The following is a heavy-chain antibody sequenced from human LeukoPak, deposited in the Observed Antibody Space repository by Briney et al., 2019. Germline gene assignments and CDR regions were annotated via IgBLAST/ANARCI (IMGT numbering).Heavy chain of an antibody. Sequence: SETLSLTCSVSGGSISGYYWSWIRQPPGKGLEWIGYIQYSGSTSYNPSLKSRVTISVDTSKNQLSLRLSSVTAADTAVYYCARHLPYSSGWARYLDYWGQGILVIVSS. D-gene: IGHD6-19*01. CDR3: ARHLPYSSGWARYLDY. J-gene: IGHJ4*02. V-gene: IGHV4-59*08. CDR1: GGSISGYY. CDR2: IQYSGST.